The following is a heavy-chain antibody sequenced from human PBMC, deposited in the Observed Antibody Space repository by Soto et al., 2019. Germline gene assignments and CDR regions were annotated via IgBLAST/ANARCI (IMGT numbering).Heavy chain of an antibody. CDR3: AHLTPEGFYFDY. J-gene: IGHJ4*02. Sequence: QITLKESGPTLVKPTQTLTLTCTFSGFSLRNSGVGVGWIRQPPGKALEWLALIYWDDDKRYSPSLKSRLTITKDPSKNKVVLTMTTRNPVDTATNYCAHLTPEGFYFDYWGQGTRAPVSS. CDR2: IYWDDDK. V-gene: IGHV2-5*02. CDR1: GFSLRNSGVG.